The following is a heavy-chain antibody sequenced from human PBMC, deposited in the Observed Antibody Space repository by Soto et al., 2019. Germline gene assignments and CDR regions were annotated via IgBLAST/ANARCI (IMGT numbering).Heavy chain of an antibody. D-gene: IGHD3-10*01. CDR2: VSPYSNIT. CDR1: GYTLTELS. J-gene: IGHJ6*02. CDR3: ARNGERDLGLNYYFYYGMDV. Sequence: GASVKVSCKVSGYTLTELSMHWVRQAPGQGLEWMGWVSPYSNITNYAQKFQGRVTMTTETSTSTVYMELRSLRSDDTAMYYCARNGERDLGLNYYFYYGMDVWG. V-gene: IGHV1-18*01.